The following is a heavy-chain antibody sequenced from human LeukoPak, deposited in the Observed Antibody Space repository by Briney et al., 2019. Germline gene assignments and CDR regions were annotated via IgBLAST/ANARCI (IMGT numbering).Heavy chain of an antibody. CDR3: AKGSGGYYFDH. J-gene: IGHJ4*02. V-gene: IGHV3-23*01. CDR1: GFTFSRYA. D-gene: IGHD2-15*01. CDR2: ISGSGGST. Sequence: GGSLRLSCAASGFTFSRYAMSWVRQAPGKGLEWVSGISGSGGSTYYADSVKGRFTISRDNSKNTLYLQMSSLRAEDTAVYYCAKGSGGYYFDHWGQGTLVTASS.